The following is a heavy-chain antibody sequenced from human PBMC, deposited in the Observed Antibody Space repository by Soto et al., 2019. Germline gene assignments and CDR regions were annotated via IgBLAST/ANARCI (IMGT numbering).Heavy chain of an antibody. CDR2: IYSSGTT. CDR3: VRVGAVATNGGYFDY. D-gene: IGHD6-19*01. Sequence: SETLSLTCKVSGGSISGYYWSWIRQSAGKGLERIGRIYSSGTTAYSPSLRSRLTMSVDTSKNQFSLKVTSVTAADTAVYYCVRVGAVATNGGYFDYWGQGALVTVSS. CDR1: GGSISGYY. V-gene: IGHV4-4*07. J-gene: IGHJ4*02.